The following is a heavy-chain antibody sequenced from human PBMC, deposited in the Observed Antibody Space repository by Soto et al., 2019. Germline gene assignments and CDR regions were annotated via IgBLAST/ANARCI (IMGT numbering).Heavy chain of an antibody. CDR3: ARDRSYTTDY. CDR2: INSDGSTT. V-gene: IGHV3-74*01. Sequence: EVQLVESGGGFVQPGGSLRLSCAASGFTFSNSWMHWVRQAPGKGLVWVSYINSDGSTTTYADSAKGRFTISRDNAKNTLYLQITSLTAEDTAVYYCARDRSYTTDYWGQGTLVTVSS. J-gene: IGHJ4*02. D-gene: IGHD1-26*01. CDR1: GFTFSNSW.